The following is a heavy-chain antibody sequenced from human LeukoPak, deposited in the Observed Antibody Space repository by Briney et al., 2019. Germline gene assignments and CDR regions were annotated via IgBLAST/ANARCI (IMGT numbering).Heavy chain of an antibody. CDR3: ARDLPKRPLVTAIHWFDP. CDR1: GFTFSSYA. CDR2: ISGSGGST. Sequence: GGSLRLSCAASGFTFSSYAMSWVRQAPGKGLEWVSAISGSGGSTYYADSVKGRFTISRDNSKNTLYLQMNSLRSDDTAVYYCARDLPKRPLVTAIHWFDPWGQGTLVTVSS. V-gene: IGHV3-23*01. D-gene: IGHD2-21*02. J-gene: IGHJ5*02.